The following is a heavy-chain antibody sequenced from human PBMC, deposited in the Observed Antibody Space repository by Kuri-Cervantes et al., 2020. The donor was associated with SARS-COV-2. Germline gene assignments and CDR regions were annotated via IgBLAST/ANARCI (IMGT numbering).Heavy chain of an antibody. CDR2: ISSSGSTI. CDR1: GFTFSSYE. V-gene: IGHV3-48*03. D-gene: IGHD2-15*01. J-gene: IGHJ4*02. Sequence: GGSLRLSCAASGFTFSSYEMNWVRQAPGKGLEWVSYISSSGSTIYYADSVKGRFTISRDNAKNSLYLQMNSLRAVDTAVYYCARDEYCSGGSCYFFPYYFDYWGQGTLVTVSS. CDR3: ARDEYCSGGSCYFFPYYFDY.